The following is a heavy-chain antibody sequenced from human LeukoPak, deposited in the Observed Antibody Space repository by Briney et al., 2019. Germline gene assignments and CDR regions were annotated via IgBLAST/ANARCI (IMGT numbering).Heavy chain of an antibody. Sequence: PGGSLRLSCAASGFTFSSYSMNWVRQAPGKGPEWVSSISTSSRYIYYADSVKGRFTISRDYAKNSLYLQMNSLRAEDTAVYYCARGSGDGGQGTLVTVSS. CDR2: ISTSSRYI. D-gene: IGHD3-10*01. CDR3: ARGSGD. V-gene: IGHV3-21*01. CDR1: GFTFSSYS. J-gene: IGHJ4*02.